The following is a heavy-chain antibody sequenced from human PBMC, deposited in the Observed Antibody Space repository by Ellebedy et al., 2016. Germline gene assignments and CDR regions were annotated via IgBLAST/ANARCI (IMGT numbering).Heavy chain of an antibody. CDR1: GYTFTSYD. D-gene: IGHD2-2*02. Sequence: ASVKVSXXASGYTFTSYDINWVRQATGQGLEWMGWMNPNSGNTGYAQKFQGRVTMTRNTSISTAYMELSSLRSEDTAVYYCARGLYCSSTSCYRDYYYYYMDVWGKGTTVTASS. CDR2: MNPNSGNT. CDR3: ARGLYCSSTSCYRDYYYYYMDV. V-gene: IGHV1-8*01. J-gene: IGHJ6*03.